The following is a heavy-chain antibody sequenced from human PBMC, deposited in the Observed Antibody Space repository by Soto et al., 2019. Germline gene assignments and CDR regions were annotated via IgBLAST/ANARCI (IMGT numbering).Heavy chain of an antibody. D-gene: IGHD4-17*01. CDR1: GASIYNGGYF. CDR3: AREWYGVGMDWFDP. Sequence: PSETLSLTCSVSGASIYNGGYFWSWIRQSPGKGLEWIGHIHNSGSPYNNPSLKSRVTISVDTSKNQFSLKLSSVTAADTAVYYCAREWYGVGMDWFDPWGQGTLVTVS. J-gene: IGHJ5*02. V-gene: IGHV4-30-4*02. CDR2: IHNSGSP.